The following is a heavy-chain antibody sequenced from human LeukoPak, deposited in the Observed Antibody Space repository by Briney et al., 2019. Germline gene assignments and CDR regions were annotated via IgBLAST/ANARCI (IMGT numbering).Heavy chain of an antibody. D-gene: IGHD3-10*01. J-gene: IGHJ6*03. CDR3: ARESDMDMVRGVRTYYYYMDV. CDR1: GSTFSSYS. Sequence: GGSLRLSCAASGSTFSSYSMNWVRQAPGKGLEWVSYISSSSSTIYYADSVKGRFTISRDNAKNSLYLQMNSLRAEDTAVYYCARESDMDMVRGVRTYYYYMDVWGKGTTVTVSS. CDR2: ISSSSSTI. V-gene: IGHV3-48*01.